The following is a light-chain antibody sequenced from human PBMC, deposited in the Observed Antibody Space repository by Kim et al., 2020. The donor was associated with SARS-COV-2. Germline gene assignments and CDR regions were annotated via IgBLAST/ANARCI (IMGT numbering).Light chain of an antibody. Sequence: RVTIACAGSSSNIGAGSAVHWYQHLPGAAPKLLIYGDHNLPSGVPDRFSGSRATTAASLAITGLQAEDEGEYNCLSYETSLRGAVFGGGTQLTVL. CDR3: LSYETSLRGAV. CDR2: GDH. J-gene: IGLJ7*01. CDR1: SSNIGAGSA. V-gene: IGLV1-40*01.